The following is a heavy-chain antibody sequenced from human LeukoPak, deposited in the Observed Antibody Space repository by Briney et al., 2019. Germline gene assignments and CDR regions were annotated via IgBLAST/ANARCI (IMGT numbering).Heavy chain of an antibody. CDR2: ISYDGSNK. D-gene: IGHD3-22*01. J-gene: IGHJ4*02. V-gene: IGHV3-30*18. CDR3: AKGGKYYYDSSSLSDY. Sequence: GRSLRLSCAASGFTFSSYGMHGVRQAPGKGLEWVAVISYDGSNKYYADSVKGRFTISRDNSKNTLYLQMNSLRAEDTAVYYCAKGGKYYYDSSSLSDYWGQGTLVTVSS. CDR1: GFTFSSYG.